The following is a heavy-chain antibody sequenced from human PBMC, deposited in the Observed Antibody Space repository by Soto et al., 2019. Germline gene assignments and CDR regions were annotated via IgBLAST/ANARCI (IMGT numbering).Heavy chain of an antibody. D-gene: IGHD5-18*01. CDR2: IGESGTPT. V-gene: IGHV3-23*01. CDR3: ARYIQGVRYYGMDV. CDR1: GFTFSSYA. Sequence: VQLLESGGGLVKPGGSLRLSCAASGFTFSSYAMKWVRQAPGKGLEWVSMIGESGTPTYYADSVQGRFTISRDNSGNTVFLEMYSLRAEDTAVYYCARYIQGVRYYGMDVWGQGTTVTVS. J-gene: IGHJ6*02.